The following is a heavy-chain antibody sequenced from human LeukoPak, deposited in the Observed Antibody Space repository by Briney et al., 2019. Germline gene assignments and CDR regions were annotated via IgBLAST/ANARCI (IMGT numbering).Heavy chain of an antibody. D-gene: IGHD6-13*01. CDR2: IDGSGTKT. CDR3: AKDLESSTWGLFDN. V-gene: IGHV3-23*01. Sequence: PSGGSLRLSCAASGLTFRSYAMTWVRQAPGKGLECVSTIDGSGTKTHYADSVKGRFTISRDNSKNTLYLQMNSLRAEDTAVYYCAKDLESSTWGLFDNWGQGTLVTVSS. J-gene: IGHJ4*02. CDR1: GLTFRSYA.